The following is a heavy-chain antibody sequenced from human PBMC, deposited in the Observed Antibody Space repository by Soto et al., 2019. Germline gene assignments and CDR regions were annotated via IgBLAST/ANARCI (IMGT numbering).Heavy chain of an antibody. Sequence: QVQLVESGGGVVQPGRSLRLSCAASGFTFSSYAMHWVRQAPGKGLEWVAVISYEGSNKYYADSVKGRFTISRDNSKNTLYLQMNSLRAEDTAVYYCARDGPWVTIFGVVIPQRSYYGMDVWGQGTTVTFSS. D-gene: IGHD3-3*01. V-gene: IGHV3-30-3*01. J-gene: IGHJ6*02. CDR3: ARDGPWVTIFGVVIPQRSYYGMDV. CDR2: ISYEGSNK. CDR1: GFTFSSYA.